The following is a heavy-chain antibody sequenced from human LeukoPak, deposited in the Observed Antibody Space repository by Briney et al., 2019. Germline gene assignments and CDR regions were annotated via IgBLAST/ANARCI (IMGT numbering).Heavy chain of an antibody. CDR3: ARARITLYAGAFDI. CDR2: INSYGSST. CDR1: GFSFDDYA. Sequence: GGSLRLSCAASGFSFDDYAMHWVRQAPGKGLVWVSRINSYGSSTSYADSVKGRFTISRDNAKNTLYLQMNSLRAEDTAVYYCARARITLYAGAFDIWGQGTMVTVSS. J-gene: IGHJ3*02. D-gene: IGHD3-10*01. V-gene: IGHV3-74*01.